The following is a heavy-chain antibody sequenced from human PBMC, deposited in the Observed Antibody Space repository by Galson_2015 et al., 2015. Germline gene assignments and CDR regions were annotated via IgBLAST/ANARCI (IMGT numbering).Heavy chain of an antibody. CDR3: AKTVAHEN. D-gene: IGHD6-19*01. Sequence: SLRLSCAASGFTFSSYAMSWVRQAPGKGLEWVSAISGSGGSTYYADSVKGRLTISRDNSKNTLYLQMNSLRVEDTALYYCAKTVAHENWGQGILVTVSS. J-gene: IGHJ4*02. CDR1: GFTFSSYA. V-gene: IGHV3-23*01. CDR2: ISGSGGST.